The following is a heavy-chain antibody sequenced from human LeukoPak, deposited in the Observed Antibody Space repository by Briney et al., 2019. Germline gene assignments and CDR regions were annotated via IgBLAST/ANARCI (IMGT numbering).Heavy chain of an antibody. J-gene: IGHJ4*02. Sequence: ASVKVSCKASGYTFTSYGISWVRQAPGQGLEWMGWMSAYNGNTNYAQKLQGRVTMTTDTSTSTAYMELRSLRSDDTAAYYCARDTAPYSSSSGSAYWGQGTLVTVSS. V-gene: IGHV1-18*01. CDR2: MSAYNGNT. CDR1: GYTFTSYG. D-gene: IGHD6-6*01. CDR3: ARDTAPYSSSSGSAY.